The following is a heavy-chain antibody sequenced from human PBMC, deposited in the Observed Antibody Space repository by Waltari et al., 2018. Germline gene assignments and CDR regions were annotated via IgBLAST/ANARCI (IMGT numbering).Heavy chain of an antibody. J-gene: IGHJ4*02. CDR2: ITGYNDRT. CDR1: GYSFGSVG. V-gene: IGHV1-18*01. CDR3: ARGRTVRTYDYFDS. Sequence: QVLLVQSGAEFKEPGASVKVSCRTSGYSFGSVGLGWVRQVPGQGLEWMGGITGYNDRTVYAEKFQGRVTMTRDTSTTTAHMELRALTSGDTAVYFCARGRTVRTYDYFDSWGQGTLVTVSS. D-gene: IGHD4-4*01.